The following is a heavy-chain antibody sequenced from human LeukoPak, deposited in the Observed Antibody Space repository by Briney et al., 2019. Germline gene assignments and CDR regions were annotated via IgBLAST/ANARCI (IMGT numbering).Heavy chain of an antibody. CDR3: AKDIVVVPAAIRAVATIRDY. J-gene: IGHJ4*02. CDR2: ISSSGSST. D-gene: IGHD2-2*02. CDR1: GFTFASYA. V-gene: IGHV3-23*01. Sequence: GGSLRLSCAASGFTFASYAMSWVRQAPGKGLEWVSAISSSGSSTYYADSVKGRFTISRDNSKNTLYLQMNSLRAEDTAVCYCAKDIVVVPAAIRAVATIRDYWGQGTLVTVSS.